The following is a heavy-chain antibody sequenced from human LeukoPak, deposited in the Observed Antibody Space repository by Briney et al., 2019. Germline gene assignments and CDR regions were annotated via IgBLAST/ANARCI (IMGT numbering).Heavy chain of an antibody. V-gene: IGHV1-18*01. Sequence: ASMKVSCKASGYTFINYGITWVRQAPGQGLEWMGWISAYNGYTNYAQKFQGRVTMTRDTSISTAYMELSRLRSDDTAVYYCARDKPCSGGSCLGYWGQGTLVTVSS. CDR1: GYTFINYG. J-gene: IGHJ4*02. CDR2: ISAYNGYT. CDR3: ARDKPCSGGSCLGY. D-gene: IGHD2-15*01.